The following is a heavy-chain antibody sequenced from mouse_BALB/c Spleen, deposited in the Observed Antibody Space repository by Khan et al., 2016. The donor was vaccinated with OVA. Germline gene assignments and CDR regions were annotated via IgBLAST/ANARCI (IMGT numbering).Heavy chain of an antibody. CDR3: ARGNYYWYYFDY. V-gene: IGHV3-2*02. Sequence: EVQLQESGPGLVRPSQSLSLTCTVTGYSITSGYAWNWIRHFPGNQLGWMGYISHSGVTCYTPSLKSRISITRDTSKNQFFLQLHSVTTEDEATDYCARGNYYWYYFDYWGQGTTLTVSS. CDR2: ISHSGVT. J-gene: IGHJ2*01. D-gene: IGHD1-1*01. CDR1: GYSITSGYA.